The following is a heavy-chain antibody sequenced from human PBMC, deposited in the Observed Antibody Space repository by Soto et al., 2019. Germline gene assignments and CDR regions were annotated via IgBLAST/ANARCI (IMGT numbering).Heavy chain of an antibody. J-gene: IGHJ4*02. Sequence: QVQLVQSGAEVKKPGASVKVSCKSSGYTFTYYAIHWVRQAPGQSLEWMGWNNNGNGDTKYSQEFQGRVTITRDTSASTAYMELSSLRSEDTAIYYCARDEDYWGQGTLVTVSS. CDR1: GYTFTYYA. V-gene: IGHV1-3*04. CDR3: ARDEDY. CDR2: NNNGNGDT.